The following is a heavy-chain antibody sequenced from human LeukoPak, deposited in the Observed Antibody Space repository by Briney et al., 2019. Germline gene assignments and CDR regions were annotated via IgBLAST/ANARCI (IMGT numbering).Heavy chain of an antibody. Sequence: PSDTLSLTCSVSGDSISTYYWTWIRQPAGKGLEWIGRIYISGTPNYNPSLRGRVTMSIDTSMNQFSLKLTSVTAADTAVYYCARKKRTTITTLDYWGQGTLVTVSS. J-gene: IGHJ4*02. V-gene: IGHV4-4*07. CDR3: ARKKRTTITTLDY. CDR1: GDSISTYY. D-gene: IGHD4-11*01. CDR2: IYISGTP.